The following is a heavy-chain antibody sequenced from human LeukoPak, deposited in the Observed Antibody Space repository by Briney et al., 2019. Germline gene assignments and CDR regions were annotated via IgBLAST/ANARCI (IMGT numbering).Heavy chain of an antibody. D-gene: IGHD6-19*01. Sequence: SETLSLTCTVYGGSFSGYYWSWIRQPPGKGLEWIGEINHSGSTNYNPSLKSRVTISVDTSKNQFSLKLSSVTAADTAVYYCARGVDISGWYALDYYYYYMDVWGKGTTVTVSS. CDR3: ARGVDISGWYALDYYYYYMDV. CDR2: INHSGST. J-gene: IGHJ6*03. V-gene: IGHV4-34*01. CDR1: GGSFSGYY.